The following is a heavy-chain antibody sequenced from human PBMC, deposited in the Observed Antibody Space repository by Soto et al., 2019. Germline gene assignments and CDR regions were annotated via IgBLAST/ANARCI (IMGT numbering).Heavy chain of an antibody. CDR1: GGSISSYY. J-gene: IGHJ5*02. CDR3: ARDDSNWFGP. D-gene: IGHD2-21*02. Sequence: PSETLSLTCTVSGGSISSYYWSWIRQPPGKGLEWIGYIYYSGSTNYNPSLKSRVTISVDTSKNQFSLKLSSVAAADTAVYYCARDDSNWFGPWGQGTMVTVYS. CDR2: IYYSGST. V-gene: IGHV4-59*01.